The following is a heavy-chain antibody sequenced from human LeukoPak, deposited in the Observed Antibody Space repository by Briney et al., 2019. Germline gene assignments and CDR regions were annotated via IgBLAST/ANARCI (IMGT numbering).Heavy chain of an antibody. V-gene: IGHV3-49*04. Sequence: SLRCSCTGSGFTFGDHAMSWVRQAPGKGLEWVGFTSSKAYRGTTEYAASVRGRFIISRDDFASIAYLQMNSLTTEDTAVYYCARGPIQLWIHNAMDVWGQGTTVTVSS. D-gene: IGHD5-18*01. CDR3: ARGPIQLWIHNAMDV. J-gene: IGHJ6*02. CDR1: GFTFGDHA. CDR2: TSSKAYRGTT.